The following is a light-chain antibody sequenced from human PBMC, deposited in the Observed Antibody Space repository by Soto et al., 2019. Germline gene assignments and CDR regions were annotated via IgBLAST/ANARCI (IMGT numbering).Light chain of an antibody. CDR3: LQHNTYPRT. CDR2: AAS. J-gene: IGKJ1*01. Sequence: DIQMSQSPSSLSASVGDRVTIXXRASQGIRHDLGWYQQRPGTAPKRXIDAASTLQPGVPSRFSGSGSGTDFTLTISSLQPEDFATYYCLQHNTYPRTFGQGTKVDIK. V-gene: IGKV1-17*01. CDR1: QGIRHD.